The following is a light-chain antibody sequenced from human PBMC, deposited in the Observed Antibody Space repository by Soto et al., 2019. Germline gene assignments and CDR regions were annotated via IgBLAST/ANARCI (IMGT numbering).Light chain of an antibody. J-gene: IGKJ3*01. Sequence: EIVLTQSPGTLSLSPGERATLSCRASQSVSRNSLAWYQQQPGQAPRLLIYGASSRATDILDRFSGSGSGTDFTLIVSRLEPEDFAVYFCQQYGTSPPTFGPGTKVDIK. CDR3: QQYGTSPPT. CDR2: GAS. V-gene: IGKV3-20*01. CDR1: QSVSRNS.